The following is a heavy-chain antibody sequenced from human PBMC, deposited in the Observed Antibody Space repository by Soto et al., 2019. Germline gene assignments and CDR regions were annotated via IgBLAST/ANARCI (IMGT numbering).Heavy chain of an antibody. CDR1: GGTFGSYA. CDR2: IIPIPGTA. D-gene: IGHD2-2*01. V-gene: IGHV1-69*01. J-gene: IGHJ6*02. CDR3: ARSQGSSTSLEIYYYYYYGMDV. Sequence: QVQLVQSGAEVKKPGSSVKASCKASGGTFGSYAISWVRQAPGQGLEWMGGIIPIPGTANYAQKFQGRVTIAADEFTSTAYMELSSLRSEDTAVYYCARSQGSSTSLEIYYYYYYGMDVWGQGTTVTVSS.